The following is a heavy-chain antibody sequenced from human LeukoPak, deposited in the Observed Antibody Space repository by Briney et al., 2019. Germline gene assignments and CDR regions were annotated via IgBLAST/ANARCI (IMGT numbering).Heavy chain of an antibody. Sequence: PGESLKISCKGSGYSFTSYWISWVRQMPGKGLEWMGIIYPGDSDTRYSPSFQGQVTISADKSISTAYLQWSSLKASDTAMYYCARGTDILTGYYEDYFDYWGQGTLVTVSS. V-gene: IGHV5-51*01. CDR3: ARGTDILTGYYEDYFDY. CDR1: GYSFTSYW. CDR2: IYPGDSDT. D-gene: IGHD3-9*01. J-gene: IGHJ4*02.